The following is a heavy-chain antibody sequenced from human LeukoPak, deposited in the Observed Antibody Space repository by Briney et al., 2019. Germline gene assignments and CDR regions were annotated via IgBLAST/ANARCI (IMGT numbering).Heavy chain of an antibody. CDR2: IYHSGST. V-gene: IGHV4-38-2*01. J-gene: IGHJ4*02. Sequence: SEALSLTCAVSGYSISSGYYWGWIRQPPGKGLEWIGSIYHSGSTYYNPSLKSRVTISVDTSKNQFSLKLSSVTAADTAVYYCARLSRKGYWGQGTLVTVSS. CDR3: ARLSRKGY. CDR1: GYSISSGYY.